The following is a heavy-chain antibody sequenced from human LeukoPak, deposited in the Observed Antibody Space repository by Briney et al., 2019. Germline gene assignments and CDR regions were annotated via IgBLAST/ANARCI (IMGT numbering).Heavy chain of an antibody. V-gene: IGHV3-64*02. Sequence: PGGSLRLSCAASGFTFSTHAMHWVRQAPGKGLEYVSAITSNGGETFYADSVKGRFTISRDNFKNTLSLQMGSLRPEDMAVYYCASLSNGYYYDYWGQGTLVTVSS. CDR2: ITSNGGET. CDR3: ASLSNGYYYDY. J-gene: IGHJ4*02. D-gene: IGHD3-22*01. CDR1: GFTFSTHA.